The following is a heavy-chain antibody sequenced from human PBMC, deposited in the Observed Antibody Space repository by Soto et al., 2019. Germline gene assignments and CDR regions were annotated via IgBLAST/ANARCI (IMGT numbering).Heavy chain of an antibody. D-gene: IGHD2-2*01. CDR2: IYYSGST. CDR3: ARGSAAIMVD. J-gene: IGHJ4*02. V-gene: IGHV4-31*03. CDR1: GGSISSGGYY. Sequence: PSETLSLTCTVSGGSISSGGYYWSWIRQHPGKGLEWIGYIYYSGSTYYNPSLKSRVTISVDTSKNQFSLKLSSVTAADTAVYYCARGSAAIMVDWGQGTLVTVSS.